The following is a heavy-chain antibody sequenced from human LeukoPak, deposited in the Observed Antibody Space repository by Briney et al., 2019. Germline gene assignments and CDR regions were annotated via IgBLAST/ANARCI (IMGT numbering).Heavy chain of an antibody. J-gene: IGHJ5*02. CDR1: GYTFTSYG. V-gene: IGHV1-69*05. Sequence: SVKVSCKASGYTFTSYGISWVRQAPGQGLEWMGGIIPIFGTANYAQKFQGRVTITTDESTSTAYMELSSLRSEDTAVYYCARGRWFDPWGQGTLVTVSS. CDR3: ARGRWFDP. CDR2: IIPIFGTA.